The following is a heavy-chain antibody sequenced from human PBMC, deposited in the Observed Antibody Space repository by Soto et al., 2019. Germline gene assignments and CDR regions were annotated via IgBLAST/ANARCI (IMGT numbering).Heavy chain of an antibody. D-gene: IGHD1-26*01. Sequence: QVHLVQSGAEVKKPGASVKVSCKGSGYGFTTYGITWVRQAPGQGLEWMAWISDHNGNTNYAQKLQGRDTVTRDKSKNRAYMELRSMRSDDTAVYYCARGSYEEYWGQGALVTVSS. CDR2: ISDHNGNT. CDR3: ARGSYEEY. V-gene: IGHV1-18*01. CDR1: GYGFTTYG. J-gene: IGHJ4*02.